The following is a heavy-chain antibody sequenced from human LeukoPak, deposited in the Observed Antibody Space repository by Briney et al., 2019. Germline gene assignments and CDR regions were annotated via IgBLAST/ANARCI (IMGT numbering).Heavy chain of an antibody. CDR1: GYSITSSSW. CDR2: IYHSGTT. Sequence: PSETLSLTCAVSGYSITSSSWWGWIRQPPGKGLEGIGYIYHSGTTYYNPSLQSRVTMSVDTSKNQFSLKLSSVTAVDTAVYYCARKENVYSYFDYWGQGTLVTVSS. J-gene: IGHJ4*02. V-gene: IGHV4-28*01. CDR3: ARKENVYSYFDY. D-gene: IGHD2-21*01.